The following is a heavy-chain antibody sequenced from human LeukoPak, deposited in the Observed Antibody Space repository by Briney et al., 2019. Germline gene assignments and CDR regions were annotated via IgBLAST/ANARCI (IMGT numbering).Heavy chain of an antibody. Sequence: PGGSLRLSCAASGFTFSSYGMHWVRQAPGKGLEWVAFIRYDGSNKYYADSVKGRFTISRDNSKNTLYLQMNSLRAEDTAVYYCAKDPGYSSSWYGVYYYYYYMDVWGKGTTVTISS. V-gene: IGHV3-30*02. CDR1: GFTFSSYG. D-gene: IGHD6-13*01. J-gene: IGHJ6*03. CDR3: AKDPGYSSSWYGVYYYYYYMDV. CDR2: IRYDGSNK.